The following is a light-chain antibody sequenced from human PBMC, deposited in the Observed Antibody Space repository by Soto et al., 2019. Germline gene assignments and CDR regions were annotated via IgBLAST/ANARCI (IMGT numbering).Light chain of an antibody. Sequence: DIQMTQSPSILPASVGDSVTISCRASHSVSRWLAWYQQKPGKATKLLIYKGSYLESGVPSRFSGSGSVTEFTLTINSLQPDDFATDYCQQYKTDFTFGPGTKV. CDR3: QQYKTDFT. CDR2: KGS. J-gene: IGKJ3*01. V-gene: IGKV1-5*03. CDR1: HSVSRW.